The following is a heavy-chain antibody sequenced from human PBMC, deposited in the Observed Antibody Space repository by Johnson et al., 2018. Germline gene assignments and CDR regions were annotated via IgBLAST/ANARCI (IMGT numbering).Heavy chain of an antibody. Sequence: VQLVESGGGLVQPGGSLKLSCAASGFTFSSYGMSWVRQAPGKGLEWVSCVSNSGGGTYYADSVEGRVTISRDNSKNSLYLQMNSLRAEDTALYYCAKGRITMIVVALCAFDIWGQGTMVTVSS. D-gene: IGHD3-22*01. J-gene: IGHJ3*02. CDR2: VSNSGGGT. CDR3: AKGRITMIVVALCAFDI. V-gene: IGHV3-23*04. CDR1: GFTFSSYG.